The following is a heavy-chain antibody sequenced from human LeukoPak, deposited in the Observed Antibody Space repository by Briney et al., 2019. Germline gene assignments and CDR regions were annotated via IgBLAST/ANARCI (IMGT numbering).Heavy chain of an antibody. Sequence: PGGSLRLSCAASGFTFSSYAMSWVRQAPGKGLEWVSGISGSGDNTYYADSVKGRFTISRDNSKNTLYLRMNSLRADDTAVYYCAKGGLVHRFDPWGQGTLVTVSS. CDR1: GFTFSSYA. CDR3: AKGGLVHRFDP. J-gene: IGHJ5*02. CDR2: ISGSGDNT. V-gene: IGHV3-23*01.